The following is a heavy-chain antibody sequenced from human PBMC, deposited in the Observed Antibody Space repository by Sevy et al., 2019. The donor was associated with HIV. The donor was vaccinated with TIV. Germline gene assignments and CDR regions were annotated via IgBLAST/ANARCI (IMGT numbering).Heavy chain of an antibody. Sequence: GGSLRLSCAASGFTFSSYDMHWVRQAPGKGLEWVALIWYDGSSKYYADSVKGRFTLSRDNSKNTLYLQMNSLRAEDTAVYYCARGANYYDSSGSQPNFDYWGQGNLVTVSS. D-gene: IGHD3-22*01. J-gene: IGHJ4*02. CDR3: ARGANYYDSSGSQPNFDY. CDR1: GFTFSSYD. CDR2: IWYDGSSK. V-gene: IGHV3-33*01.